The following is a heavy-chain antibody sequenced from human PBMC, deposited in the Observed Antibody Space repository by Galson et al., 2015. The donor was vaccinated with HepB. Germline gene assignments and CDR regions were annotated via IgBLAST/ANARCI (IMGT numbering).Heavy chain of an antibody. D-gene: IGHD3-3*01. V-gene: IGHV3-33*08. Sequence: SLRLSCAASGFTFSNYGMHWVRQAPGKGLEWVAFIWISGSNEYYGDSVKGRFTISRDNSKNTLYLQMNSLRAEDTAVYYCAREGGENWSGYYEDYWGQGTLVTVSS. CDR3: AREGGENWSGYYEDY. J-gene: IGHJ4*02. CDR2: IWISGSNE. CDR1: GFTFSNYG.